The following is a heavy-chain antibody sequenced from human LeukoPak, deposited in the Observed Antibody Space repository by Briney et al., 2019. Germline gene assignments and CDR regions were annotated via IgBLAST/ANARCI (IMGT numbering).Heavy chain of an antibody. CDR1: GFTFSRFW. J-gene: IGHJ4*02. Sequence: GGSLRLSSAASGFTFSRFWMHWVRQAPGKGLVWVSRINTDGSNTIYADSVKGRFTISRDNAKNTLYLQMNSLRAEDTAVYYCATDQSIAGLTTADYWGQGTLVTVSS. V-gene: IGHV3-74*01. D-gene: IGHD1-26*01. CDR2: INTDGSNT. CDR3: ATDQSIAGLTTADY.